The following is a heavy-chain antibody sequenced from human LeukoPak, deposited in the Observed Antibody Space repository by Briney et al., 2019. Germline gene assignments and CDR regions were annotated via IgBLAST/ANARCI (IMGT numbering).Heavy chain of an antibody. D-gene: IGHD3-10*01. Sequence: SETLSLTCVVYGGSFSGYYWSWIRQPPGKGLEWIGEINHSGSTNYNPSLKSRVTISVDTSKNQFSLKLSSVTAADTAVYYCARLDTMVRGVSLDYWGQGTLVTVSS. CDR2: INHSGST. V-gene: IGHV4-34*01. CDR1: GGSFSGYY. J-gene: IGHJ4*02. CDR3: ARLDTMVRGVSLDY.